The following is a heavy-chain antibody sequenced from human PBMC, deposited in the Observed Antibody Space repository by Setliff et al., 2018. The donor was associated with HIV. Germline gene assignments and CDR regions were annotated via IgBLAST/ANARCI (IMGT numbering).Heavy chain of an antibody. CDR1: GGSISSSTYY. CDR3: ASGGPLGWVRGVSNWFDP. D-gene: IGHD3-10*01. V-gene: IGHV4-39*01. J-gene: IGHJ5*02. Sequence: SETLSLTCTVSGGSISSSTYYWGWIRQPPGKGLEWIGTIYYSGSTYYNPSLKSRLTISVDTSKNQFSLKLSSVTAADTAVYYCASGGPLGWVRGVSNWFDPWGQGTLVTVSS. CDR2: IYYSGST.